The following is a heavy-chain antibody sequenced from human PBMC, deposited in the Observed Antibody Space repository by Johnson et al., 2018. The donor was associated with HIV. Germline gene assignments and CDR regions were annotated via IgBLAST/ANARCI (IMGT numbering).Heavy chain of an antibody. CDR2: T. D-gene: IGHD2-15*01. J-gene: IGHJ3*02. V-gene: IGHV3-20*03. Sequence: TGYADSVKGRFTISRDNAKNTLYMQMNSLRAEDTALYYCARRIGYCSGGSCYSGVAFDIWGQGTLVTVSS. CDR3: ARRIGYCSGGSCYSGVAFDI.